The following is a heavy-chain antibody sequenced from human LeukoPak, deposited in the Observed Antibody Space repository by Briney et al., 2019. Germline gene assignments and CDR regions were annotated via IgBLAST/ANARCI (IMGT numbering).Heavy chain of an antibody. CDR1: GGSISSDY. J-gene: IGHJ3*02. Sequence: SETLSLACTVSGGSISSDYWRWIRQPPGKGLEWVGYIYYSGSTNYNPSLKSRVTISVDTSKNQFSLKLSSVTAADTAVYYCARDSYDSSGYYRRDAFDIWGQGTMVTVAS. V-gene: IGHV4-59*01. D-gene: IGHD3-22*01. CDR3: ARDSYDSSGYYRRDAFDI. CDR2: IYYSGST.